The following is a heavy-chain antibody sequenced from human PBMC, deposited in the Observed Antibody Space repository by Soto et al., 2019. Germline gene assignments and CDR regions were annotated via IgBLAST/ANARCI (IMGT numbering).Heavy chain of an antibody. CDR1: GCSISSSSYY. J-gene: IGHJ5*01. CDR2: IYYSGIT. V-gene: IGHV4-39*01. CDR3: ARHSGSYYFWFDS. D-gene: IGHD1-26*01. Sequence: PSATLSLTCTVSGCSISSSSYYWGWIRQPPGKGLEWIGSIYYSGITYYNPSLQSRVTVSVDTSKNQFSLKLSSVAATDTAVYYCARHSGSYYFWFDSWGQGTLVTVSS.